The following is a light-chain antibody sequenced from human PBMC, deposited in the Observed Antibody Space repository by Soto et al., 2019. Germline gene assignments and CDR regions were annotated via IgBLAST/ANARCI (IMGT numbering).Light chain of an antibody. CDR2: DVS. CDR1: NSDVGGYNY. J-gene: IGLJ1*01. V-gene: IGLV2-11*01. Sequence: QSALTQPRSVSGSPGQSVTISCTGTNSDVGGYNYVSWYQQHPGKAPKLIIYDVSKRPSGVPDRFSGSKSGNTASLTISGLKAEDEADFYCCSYAGSSFYVFGTGTKLTVL. CDR3: CSYAGSSFYV.